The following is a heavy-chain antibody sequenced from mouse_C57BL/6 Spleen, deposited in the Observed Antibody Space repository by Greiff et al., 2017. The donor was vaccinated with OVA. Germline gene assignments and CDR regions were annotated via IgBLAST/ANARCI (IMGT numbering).Heavy chain of an antibody. J-gene: IGHJ2*01. D-gene: IGHD4-1*02. V-gene: IGHV5-17*01. CDR1: GFTFSDYG. Sequence: EVQGVESGGGLVKPGGSLKLSCAASGFTFSDYGMHWVRQAPEKGLEWVAYISRGSSTIYYADTVKGRFTFSRDNAKNTLFLQMTSLRSEDTARDYGARSTGTWGYLDYWGQGTTLTVSS. CDR2: ISRGSSTI. CDR3: ARSTGTWGYLDY.